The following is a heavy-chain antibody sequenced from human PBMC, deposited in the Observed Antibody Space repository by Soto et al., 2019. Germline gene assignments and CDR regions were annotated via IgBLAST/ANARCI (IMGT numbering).Heavy chain of an antibody. Sequence: WGSLRLSCAASGFTFISYGIHFFRQAPVKWLEWVAVISYDGSNRYYADSVKGRFTISGDNSKNTLYLQMNSLRAEDTAVYYCASEPDYGDKVDYWGQGTLVTVSS. V-gene: IGHV3-30*03. CDR1: GFTFISYG. CDR3: ASEPDYGDKVDY. J-gene: IGHJ4*02. CDR2: ISYDGSNR. D-gene: IGHD4-17*01.